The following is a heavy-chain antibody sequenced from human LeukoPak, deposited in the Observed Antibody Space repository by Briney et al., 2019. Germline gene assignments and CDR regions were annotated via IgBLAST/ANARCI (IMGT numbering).Heavy chain of an antibody. J-gene: IGHJ4*02. CDR2: ISSTSGTI. CDR1: GFTFSSYS. Sequence: PGGSLRLSCAASGFTFSSYSMSWVRQAPGKGLEWISYISSTSGTIYYVDSVKGRFTISRDNAKNSMYLQMNSLRAEDTAVYFCARGRSSGSLRPFDYWGQGTLVTVSS. V-gene: IGHV3-48*01. CDR3: ARGRSSGSLRPFDY. D-gene: IGHD6-25*01.